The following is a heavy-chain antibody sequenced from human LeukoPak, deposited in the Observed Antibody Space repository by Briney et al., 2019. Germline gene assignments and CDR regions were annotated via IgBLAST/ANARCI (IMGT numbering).Heavy chain of an antibody. Sequence: PSETLSLTCTVSGGSISSSSYYWGWIRQPPGKGLEWIGNIYYSGRTYYNPPLKSRVTISVDTSKNQFSLKLSSVTAADTAVYYCARDFRGGTGGLDYWGQGTLVTVSS. J-gene: IGHJ4*02. CDR3: ARDFRGGTGGLDY. V-gene: IGHV4-39*07. D-gene: IGHD3/OR15-3a*01. CDR2: IYYSGRT. CDR1: GGSISSSSYY.